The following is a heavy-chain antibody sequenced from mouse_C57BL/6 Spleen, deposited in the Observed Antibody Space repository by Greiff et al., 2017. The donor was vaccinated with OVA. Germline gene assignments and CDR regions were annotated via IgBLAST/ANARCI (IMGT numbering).Heavy chain of an antibody. CDR1: GYTFTSYW. CDR2: IYPSDSET. V-gene: IGHV1-61*01. J-gene: IGHJ3*01. D-gene: IGHD2-5*01. Sequence: QVQLQQPGAELVRPGSSVKLSCKASGYTFTSYWMDWVKQRPGQGLEWIGNIYPSDSETHYNQKFKDKATLTVDKSSSTAYMQLSSLTSEDSAVYYCARIYSNFLFAYWGQGTLVTVSA. CDR3: ARIYSNFLFAY.